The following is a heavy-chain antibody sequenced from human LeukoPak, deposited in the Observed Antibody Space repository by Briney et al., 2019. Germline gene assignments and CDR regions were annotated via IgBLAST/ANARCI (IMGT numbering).Heavy chain of an antibody. CDR1: GYTFTGYY. CDR3: ARESVWGSYPQRGYYFDY. D-gene: IGHD3-16*02. J-gene: IGHJ4*02. CDR2: INPNSGGI. Sequence: GASVKVSCKASGYTFTGYYMHWARQAPGQGPEWMGWINPNSGGINYARKFQGRVTMTRDTSISTVYMELSRLRSDDTAVYYCARESVWGSYPQRGYYFDYWGQGTLVTVSS. V-gene: IGHV1-2*02.